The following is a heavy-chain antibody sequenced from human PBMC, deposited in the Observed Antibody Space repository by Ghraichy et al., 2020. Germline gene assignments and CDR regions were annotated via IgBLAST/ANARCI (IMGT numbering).Heavy chain of an antibody. CDR1: GFTFSSYG. D-gene: IGHD3-22*01. CDR3: ANPTRYNYYDSSGYYPLVN. Sequence: GGSLRLSCAASGFTFSSYGMHWVRQAPGKGLEWVAFIRYDGSNKYYADSVKGRFTISRDNSKNTLYLQMNSLRAEDTAVYYCANPTRYNYYDSSGYYPLVNWGQGTLVTVSS. V-gene: IGHV3-30*02. CDR2: IRYDGSNK. J-gene: IGHJ4*02.